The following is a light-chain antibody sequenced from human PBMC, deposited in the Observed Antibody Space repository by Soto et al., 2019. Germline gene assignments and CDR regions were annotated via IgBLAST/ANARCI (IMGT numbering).Light chain of an antibody. Sequence: QSVLTQPPSASGTPGQGDTISCSGSTSNSGSNYVYWYQQLPGTAPKLLIYRNNQRPSGVPDRFSGSKSGTSASLAISGLRSDDEADYFCATSDDSLNGFYVFGTGTKVTVL. V-gene: IGLV1-47*01. CDR2: RNN. CDR3: ATSDDSLNGFYV. CDR1: TSNSGSNY. J-gene: IGLJ1*01.